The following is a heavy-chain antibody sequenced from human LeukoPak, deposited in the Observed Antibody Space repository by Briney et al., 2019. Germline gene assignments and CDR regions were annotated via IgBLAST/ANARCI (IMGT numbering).Heavy chain of an antibody. D-gene: IGHD3-3*01. CDR3: ARADYDFWSGLGGHFDY. CDR2: IYYSGST. J-gene: IGHJ4*02. V-gene: IGHV4-59*01. Sequence: RSSETLSLTCTVSGGSISSYYWSWIRQPPGKGLEWIGYIYYSGSTNYNPSLKSRVTISVDTSKNQFSLKLSSVTAADTAVYYCARADYDFWSGLGGHFDYWGQGTLVTVSS. CDR1: GGSISSYY.